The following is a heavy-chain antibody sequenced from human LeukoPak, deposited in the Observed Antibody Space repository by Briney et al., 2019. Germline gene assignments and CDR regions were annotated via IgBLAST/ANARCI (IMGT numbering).Heavy chain of an antibody. J-gene: IGHJ3*02. CDR2: IYHSGST. V-gene: IGHV4-30-2*01. D-gene: IGHD5-12*01. CDR3: ARERGGYSGYDYGAFDI. Sequence: PSETLSLTCAVSGGSISSGGYSWSWIRQPPGKGLEWIGYIYHSGSTYYNPSLKSRVTISVDRSKNQFSLKLSSVTAADTAVYYCARERGGYSGYDYGAFDIWGQGTMVTVSS. CDR1: GGSISSGGYS.